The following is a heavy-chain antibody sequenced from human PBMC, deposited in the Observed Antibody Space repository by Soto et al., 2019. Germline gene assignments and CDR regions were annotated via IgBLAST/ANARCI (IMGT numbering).Heavy chain of an antibody. CDR2: IKSKIDGGTT. J-gene: IGHJ4*01. D-gene: IGHD3-9*01. V-gene: IGHV3-15*07. CDR3: TTDSLFTGQLVRMDN. Sequence: GGSLRLGFAASGFTFSAAWINLLRPAPGKGLAWVGRIKSKIDGGTTDFAAPVKGRFAISRDDSRDMVYMEMYSLKTDDTAVYYCTTDSLFTGQLVRMDNWGHGTLVTVSS. CDR1: GFTFSAAW.